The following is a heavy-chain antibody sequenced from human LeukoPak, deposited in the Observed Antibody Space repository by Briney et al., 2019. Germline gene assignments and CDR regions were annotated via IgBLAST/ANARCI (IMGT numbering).Heavy chain of an antibody. CDR3: ARLSGIYCDRGSCFNYFDS. Sequence: SETLSLTCTVSGYSISSGYYWGWIRQPPGKGLEWIGSIYHSGSTFYNPSLKSRVTISVDTSKNQFPLRLTSVTAADTAVYYCARLSGIYCDRGSCFNYFDSWGLGALVTVSS. CDR2: IYHSGST. D-gene: IGHD2-15*01. V-gene: IGHV4-38-2*02. CDR1: GYSISSGYY. J-gene: IGHJ5*01.